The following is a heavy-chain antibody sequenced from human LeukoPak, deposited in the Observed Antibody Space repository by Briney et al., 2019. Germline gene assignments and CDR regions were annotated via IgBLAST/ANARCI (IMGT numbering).Heavy chain of an antibody. CDR3: ARGVAVAGIDY. J-gene: IGHJ4*02. V-gene: IGHV1-69*06. CDR1: GGTFSSYA. CDR2: IIPIFGTA. D-gene: IGHD6-19*01. Sequence: SVKVSCKASGGTFSSYAISWVRQAPGQGLEWMGGIIPIFGTANYAQKFQGRVTIAADKSTSTAYMELSSLRSEDTAVYYCARGVAVAGIDYWGQGTLVTVSS.